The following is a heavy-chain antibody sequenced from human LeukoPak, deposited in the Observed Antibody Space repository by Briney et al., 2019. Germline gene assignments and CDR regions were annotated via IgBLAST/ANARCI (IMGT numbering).Heavy chain of an antibody. CDR2: IYYSGST. J-gene: IGHJ6*03. CDR1: GGSISSYY. V-gene: IGHV4-59*01. CDR3: ARVVPAANYYYYMDV. Sequence: SETLSLTCTVSGGSISSYYWSWIRQPPGKGLEGIGYIYYSGSTNYNPSLKSRVNISVDTSKNQFSLKLSSVTAADTAVYYCARVVPAANYYYYMDVWGKGTTVTISS. D-gene: IGHD2-2*01.